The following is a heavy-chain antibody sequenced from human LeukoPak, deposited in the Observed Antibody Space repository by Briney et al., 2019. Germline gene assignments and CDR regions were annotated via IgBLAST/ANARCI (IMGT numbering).Heavy chain of an antibody. CDR2: ISSRGTTI. J-gene: IGHJ6*03. CDR1: GFRFSDYY. Sequence: GGSLRLSCATSGFRFSDYYMSWVRQAPGKGLEWLSYISSRGTTIYYADSVKGRFTISRDNAKNPVYLQMNSLRAEDSAVYYCARVSFIADGFTGTLRVLRDYYYMDVWGKGTTATVSS. V-gene: IGHV3-11*04. D-gene: IGHD6-13*01. CDR3: ARVSFIADGFTGTLRVLRDYYYMDV.